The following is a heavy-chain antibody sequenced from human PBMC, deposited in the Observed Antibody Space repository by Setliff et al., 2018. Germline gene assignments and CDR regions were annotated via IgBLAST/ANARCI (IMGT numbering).Heavy chain of an antibody. J-gene: IGHJ5*02. CDR1: GFRFSSYA. V-gene: IGHV3-23*01. CDR2: VSGSGVNT. CDR3: AKDLGVNFGELIA. D-gene: IGHD3-10*01. Sequence: PGGSLRLSCVASGFRFSSYAMNWVRQAPGKGLEWVSGVSGSGVNTFYADSVKGRFTIPRDDSKNTLYLQMNSLRTEDTALYYCAKDLGVNFGELIAWGQGALVTVSS.